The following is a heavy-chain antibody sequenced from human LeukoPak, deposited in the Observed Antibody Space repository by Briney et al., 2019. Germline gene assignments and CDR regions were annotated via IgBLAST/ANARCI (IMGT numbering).Heavy chain of an antibody. D-gene: IGHD5-12*01. CDR2: IYYSGST. CDR3: ASSEATTTPPPYGMDV. CDR1: GGSISSGGY. Sequence: SETLSLTCAVSGGSISSGGYWSWVRQHPGKGLEWIGYIYYSGSTFYNPSLKSRVTISVDMSKNQFSLKLNSVTVADTAVYYCASSEATTTPPPYGMDVWGQGTTVTVSS. J-gene: IGHJ6*02. V-gene: IGHV4-31*11.